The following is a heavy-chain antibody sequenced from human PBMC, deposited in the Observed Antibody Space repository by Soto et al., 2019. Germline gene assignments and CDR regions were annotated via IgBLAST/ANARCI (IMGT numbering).Heavy chain of an antibody. Sequence: EVQLVESGGGLVQPGGSLRLSCAASGFTFSSYWMSWVRQAPGKGLEWVANIKQDGSEKQYVDSVRGRFTISRDNAENSLYLQMNSLRVEDTSLYYCARYPQPRKDCGGHSYWGQGTLVTVSS. V-gene: IGHV3-7*01. CDR1: GFTFSSYW. CDR2: IKQDGSEK. CDR3: ARYPQPRKDCGGHSY. D-gene: IGHD4-17*01. J-gene: IGHJ4*02.